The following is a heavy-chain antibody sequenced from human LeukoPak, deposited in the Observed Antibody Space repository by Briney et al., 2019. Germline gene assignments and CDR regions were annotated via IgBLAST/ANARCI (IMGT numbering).Heavy chain of an antibody. CDR3: ARDRDLWVSSGWFRTDYYYYYMDV. D-gene: IGHD6-19*01. CDR2: ISYDGSNK. Sequence: GRSLRLSCAASGFTFSSYAMHWVRQAPGKGLEWVAVISYDGSNKYYADSVKGRFTISRDNSKNTLYLQMNSLRAEDTAVYYCARDRDLWVSSGWFRTDYYYYYMDVWGKGTTVTVSS. J-gene: IGHJ6*03. V-gene: IGHV3-30*04. CDR1: GFTFSSYA.